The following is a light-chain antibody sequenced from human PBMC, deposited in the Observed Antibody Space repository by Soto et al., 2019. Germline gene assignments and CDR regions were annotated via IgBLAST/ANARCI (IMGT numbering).Light chain of an antibody. CDR2: DAS. Sequence: EIVLTQSPATLSLSPGERATLSCRASQSVSSYLVWYQQKPGQAPRLLIYDASTRATGVPARFSGSGSGTGFTLTITGLEPADFAVYYCQQYGTSPITFGGGTKVDIK. V-gene: IGKV3-11*01. CDR3: QQYGTSPIT. CDR1: QSVSSY. J-gene: IGKJ4*01.